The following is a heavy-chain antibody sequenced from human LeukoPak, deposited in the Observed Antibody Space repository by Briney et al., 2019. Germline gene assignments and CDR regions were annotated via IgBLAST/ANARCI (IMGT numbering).Heavy chain of an antibody. CDR1: GGSISRSDYY. J-gene: IGHJ4*02. V-gene: IGHV4-39*07. CDR3: ARVAGVEVAPATSY. CDR2: VYYRGST. Sequence: PSETLSLTCTVSGGSISRSDYYWGWIRQSPGKGLEYIGNVYYRGSTYYKPSLKSRVTISIDKSKNQFSLSLTSVTAADTAVYYCARVAGVEVAPATSYWGQGTLVTVSS. D-gene: IGHD2-15*01.